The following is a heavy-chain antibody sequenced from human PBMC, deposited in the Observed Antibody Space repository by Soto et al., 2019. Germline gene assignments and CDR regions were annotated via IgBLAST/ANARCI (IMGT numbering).Heavy chain of an antibody. Sequence: EVQVLESGGGLVQPGGSLRLSCVGSGFTFSSHVMTWVRQAPGKGLEWVSSISANGGSTYYAESAMGRFTISRDNSRNTLSLQRRSLRAEDTAVYYCATGHDSAYWEGYWGQGTLVTVSS. D-gene: IGHD6-25*01. V-gene: IGHV3-23*01. CDR3: ATGHDSAYWEGY. CDR1: GFTFSSHV. CDR2: ISANGGST. J-gene: IGHJ4*02.